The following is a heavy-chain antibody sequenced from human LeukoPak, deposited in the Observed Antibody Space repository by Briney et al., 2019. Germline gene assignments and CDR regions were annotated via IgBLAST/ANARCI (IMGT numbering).Heavy chain of an antibody. J-gene: IGHJ4*02. CDR2: ISADNGKR. Sequence: ASVKVSCKASGYTFTSYAMHWVRQAPGQRLEWMGWISADNGKRNYVQKFQGRVTMTTDTSTSTAYMELRSLRSDDTAVYYCARVPTGFYRADYWGQGTLVTVSS. V-gene: IGHV1-3*01. CDR1: GYTFTSYA. D-gene: IGHD3-9*01. CDR3: ARVPTGFYRADY.